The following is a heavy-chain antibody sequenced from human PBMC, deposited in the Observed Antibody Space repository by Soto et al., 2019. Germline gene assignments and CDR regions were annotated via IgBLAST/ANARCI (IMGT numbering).Heavy chain of an antibody. CDR1: GGSISRDDYY. J-gene: IGHJ4*02. Sequence: SETLSLTCTVSGGSISRDDYYWTWIRQPPGKGLEWIGYIYYSGRTKYNPSLESRITISIDTAKNHFSLTLSSVSAADTAVYYCAGDRSNSPDYFAYWGQGTLVTVSS. CDR2: IYYSGRT. D-gene: IGHD4-4*01. V-gene: IGHV4-30-4*01. CDR3: AGDRSNSPDYFAY.